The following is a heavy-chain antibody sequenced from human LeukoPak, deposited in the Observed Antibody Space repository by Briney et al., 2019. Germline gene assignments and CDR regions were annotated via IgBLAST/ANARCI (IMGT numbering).Heavy chain of an antibody. Sequence: SVKVSCKASGYTFTSNGISWVRQAPGQGLEWMGGIIPIFGTANYAQKFQGRVTITADESTSTAYMELSSLRSEDTAVYYCARDGEYYYDDSLYYGMDVWGQGTTVTVSS. CDR2: IIPIFGTA. J-gene: IGHJ6*02. CDR1: GYTFTSNG. V-gene: IGHV1-69*13. CDR3: ARDGEYYYDDSLYYGMDV. D-gene: IGHD3-22*01.